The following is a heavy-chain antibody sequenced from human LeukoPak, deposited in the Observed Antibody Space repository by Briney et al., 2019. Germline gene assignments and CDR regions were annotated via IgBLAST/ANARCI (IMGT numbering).Heavy chain of an antibody. Sequence: GGSLRLSCAVSGFTFSSLWMTWVRQAPGKGLQWVANIKQDGSEIYYVDSVKGRFTISRVNAKNSLYLQMNSLRAEDTAVYYCASGSGFLFDHWGQGTLVTVSS. CDR2: IKQDGSEI. CDR3: ASGSGFLFDH. J-gene: IGHJ4*02. CDR1: GFTFSSLW. V-gene: IGHV3-7*01. D-gene: IGHD6-19*01.